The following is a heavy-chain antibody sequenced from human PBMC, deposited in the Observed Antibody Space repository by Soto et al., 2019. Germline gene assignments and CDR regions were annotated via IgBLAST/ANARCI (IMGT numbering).Heavy chain of an antibody. CDR2: VYWDDEK. CDR3: THRGLRYEGFDY. J-gene: IGHJ4*02. Sequence: QITLKESGPTLVKPTQTLTLTCTFAGFSLSTSGVGVGWIRQPPGAALEWLALVYWDDEKRYRPSLKSRLTITKDTSKNQVDLIMTNMDPVDTATSFGTHRGLRYEGFDYLGQGTLVTVSS. CDR1: GFSLSTSGVG. V-gene: IGHV2-5*02. D-gene: IGHD5-12*01.